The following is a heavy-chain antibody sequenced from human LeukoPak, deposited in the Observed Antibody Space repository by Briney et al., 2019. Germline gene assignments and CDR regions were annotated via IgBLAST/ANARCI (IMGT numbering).Heavy chain of an antibody. J-gene: IGHJ6*02. CDR1: GFTFSSYS. CDR2: ISSSSSYI. CDR3: ARDLSVYRDYYAMDV. D-gene: IGHD2-8*01. V-gene: IGHV3-21*01. Sequence: GGSLRLSCAASGFTFSSYSMNWVRQAPGKGLEWVSSISSSSSYIYYADSVKDRFTISRDNAKNSLYLQMDSLRAEDTALYYCARDLSVYRDYYAMDVWGQGTTVTVSS.